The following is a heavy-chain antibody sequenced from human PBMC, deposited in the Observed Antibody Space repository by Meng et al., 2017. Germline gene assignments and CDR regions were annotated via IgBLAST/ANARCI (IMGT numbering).Heavy chain of an antibody. D-gene: IGHD3-16*02. J-gene: IGHJ4*02. CDR2: ISSSSSYT. V-gene: IGHV3-21*01. Sequence: GESLKISCAASGFTFSSYSMNWVRQAPGKGLEWVSSISSSSSYTYYADSVKGRFTISRDNAKNSLYLQMNSLRAEDTAVYYCASQKNTYYDYVWGSYRTFGFDYWGQGTLVTVSS. CDR1: GFTFSSYS. CDR3: ASQKNTYYDYVWGSYRTFGFDY.